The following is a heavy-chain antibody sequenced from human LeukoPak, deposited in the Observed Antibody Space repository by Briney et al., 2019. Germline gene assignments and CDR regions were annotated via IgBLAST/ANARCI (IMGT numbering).Heavy chain of an antibody. Sequence: PSETLSLTCTVSGGSISSGGYYWSWIRQHPGKGLEWIGYIYYSGSTHCNPSLKSRVTISVDTSKNQFSLKLSSVTAADTAVYYCAREHGVLLWFGELWGAFDIWGQGTMVTVSS. CDR1: GGSISSGGYY. D-gene: IGHD3-10*01. CDR2: IYYSGST. J-gene: IGHJ3*02. V-gene: IGHV4-31*03. CDR3: AREHGVLLWFGELWGAFDI.